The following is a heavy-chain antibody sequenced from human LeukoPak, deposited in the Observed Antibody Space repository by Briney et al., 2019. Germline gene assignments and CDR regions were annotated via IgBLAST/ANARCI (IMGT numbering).Heavy chain of an antibody. CDR3: SRDNAAVPGGDY. Sequence: PGGSLRLSCAASGFSFTNYWMSWVRQAPGKGLEWVANIKQDGSESAYVASVKGRFTISRDNANNFLYLQMNNLRVEDTAVYYCSRDNAAVPGGDYWGQGVLVTVSS. D-gene: IGHD3-16*01. CDR1: GFSFTNYW. CDR2: IKQDGSES. J-gene: IGHJ4*02. V-gene: IGHV3-7*01.